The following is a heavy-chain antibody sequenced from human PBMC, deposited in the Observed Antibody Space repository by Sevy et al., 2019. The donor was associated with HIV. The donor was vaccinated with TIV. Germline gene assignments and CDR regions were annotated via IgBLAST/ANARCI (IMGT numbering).Heavy chain of an antibody. V-gene: IGHV3-48*01. D-gene: IGHD3-3*01. CDR3: GGRFLEWSRTYYFDY. J-gene: IGHJ4*02. CDR2: ISSSSSTI. Sequence: GGSLRLSCAASGFTFSSYSMNWVRQAPGKGLEWVSYISSSSSTIYYADSVKGRFTISRDNAKKSLYPQMNSLRAEDTAVYYCGGRFLEWSRTYYFDYWGQGTLVTVSS. CDR1: GFTFSSYS.